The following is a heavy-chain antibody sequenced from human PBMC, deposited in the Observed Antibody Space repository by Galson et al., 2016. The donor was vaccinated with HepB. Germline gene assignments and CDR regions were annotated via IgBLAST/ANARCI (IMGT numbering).Heavy chain of an antibody. CDR2: ISWNSDRE. CDR1: GFTFEDYA. J-gene: IGHJ5*01. Sequence: SLRLSCAASGFTFEDYAMHWVRQAPGKGLEWVSGISWNSDREGYADSVKGRFAISRDNAKKILYLRMNSLRPEDTALYYCTKELTFDPWGQGTLVTVSP. V-gene: IGHV3-9*01. CDR3: TKELTFDP.